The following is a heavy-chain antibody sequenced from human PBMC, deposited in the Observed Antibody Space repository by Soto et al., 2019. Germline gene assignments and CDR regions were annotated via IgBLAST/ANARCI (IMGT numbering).Heavy chain of an antibody. CDR3: ARRRDGSGSLDY. D-gene: IGHD3-10*01. V-gene: IGHV4-4*02. J-gene: IGHJ4*02. CDR1: GGSISSSNW. CDR2: VYHSGST. Sequence: QVQLQESGPGLVKPSGTLSLTCAVSGGSISSSNWWSWVRQSPGKGLEWIGEVYHSGSTNYNPSLTSQVTISVDKSKNQSSVRLSFVAAADTAVYYCARRRDGSGSLDYWGQGILVTVSS.